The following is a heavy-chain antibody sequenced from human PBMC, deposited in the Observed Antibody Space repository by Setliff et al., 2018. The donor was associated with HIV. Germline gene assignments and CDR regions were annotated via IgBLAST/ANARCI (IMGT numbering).Heavy chain of an antibody. J-gene: IGHJ6*03. CDR3: ARTYNSGWYIAMPPWHYYMDV. V-gene: IGHV4-61*09. CDR2: IYTSGST. CDR1: GGSISSGSYY. D-gene: IGHD6-19*01. Sequence: PSETLSLTCTVSGGSISSGSYYWSWIRQPAGKGLEWIGHIYTSGSTNYNPSLKSRVTISVDTSKNQFSLKLNSVTAADTAVYYCARTYNSGWYIAMPPWHYYMDVWGKGTTVTVSS.